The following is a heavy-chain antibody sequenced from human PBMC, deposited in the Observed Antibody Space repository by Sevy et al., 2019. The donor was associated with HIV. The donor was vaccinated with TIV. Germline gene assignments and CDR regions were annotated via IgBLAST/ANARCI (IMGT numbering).Heavy chain of an antibody. CDR3: ARGQPPFYFQH. J-gene: IGHJ1*01. CDR1: GFTFSSYW. V-gene: IGHV3-74*01. D-gene: IGHD5-18*01. CDR2: ISSDGSST. Sequence: GGSLRLSCAASGFTFSSYWMHWVRQAPGKGLVWLSRISSDGSSTTYADSVQGRFTISRDNAKNTLYLQMNTLRAEDTAEYYCARGQPPFYFQHWGQGTLVTVSS.